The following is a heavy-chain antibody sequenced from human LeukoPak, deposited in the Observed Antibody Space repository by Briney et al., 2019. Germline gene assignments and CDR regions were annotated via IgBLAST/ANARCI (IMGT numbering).Heavy chain of an antibody. CDR2: IYYSGST. V-gene: IGHV4-39*07. Sequence: PSETLSPTCTVSGGSISSSSYYWGWIRQPPGKGLEWIGSIYYSGSTYYNPSLKSRVNISVDTSKNQFSLKLSSVTAADTAVYYCARVYYDFWSGYPTDYYYYYMDVWGKGTTVTVSS. CDR1: GGSISSSSYY. CDR3: ARVYYDFWSGYPTDYYYYYMDV. J-gene: IGHJ6*03. D-gene: IGHD3-3*01.